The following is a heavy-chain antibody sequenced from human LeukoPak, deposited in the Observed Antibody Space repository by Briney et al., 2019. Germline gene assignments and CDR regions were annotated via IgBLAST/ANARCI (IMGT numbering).Heavy chain of an antibody. Sequence: ASVKVSCKASEYTFTAYYLHWVRQAPGQGLEWVGRINPDSGGTNSAQRFQGRVTMTRDTSISTAYMELSRLSSDDTAVYYCAREGPVDSSAGFDFWGQGTLVTVSS. V-gene: IGHV1-2*06. J-gene: IGHJ4*02. D-gene: IGHD3-22*01. CDR3: AREGPVDSSAGFDF. CDR2: INPDSGGT. CDR1: EYTFTAYY.